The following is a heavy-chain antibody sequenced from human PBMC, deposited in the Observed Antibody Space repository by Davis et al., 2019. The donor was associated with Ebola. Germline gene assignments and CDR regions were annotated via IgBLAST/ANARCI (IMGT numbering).Heavy chain of an antibody. D-gene: IGHD6-13*01. Sequence: MPSETLSLTCAVYGGSFSSYYWSWIRQPPGTGLEWIGYIHDRGTTNYNPSLKSRVTMSVDASKNQFSLKLTSVTAADTAVYFCARGQPYASRQGWFDPWGQGALVTVTS. CDR2: IHDRGTT. V-gene: IGHV4-59*01. J-gene: IGHJ5*02. CDR3: ARGQPYASRQGWFDP. CDR1: GGSFSSYY.